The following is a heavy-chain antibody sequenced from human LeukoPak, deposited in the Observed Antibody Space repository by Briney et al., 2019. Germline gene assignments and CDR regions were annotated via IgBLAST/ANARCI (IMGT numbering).Heavy chain of an antibody. V-gene: IGHV4-39*01. CDR1: GGSISSSSYY. J-gene: IGHJ4*02. CDR2: IYYSGST. D-gene: IGHD6-13*01. Sequence: KASETLSLTCTVSGGSISSSSYYWGWIRQPPGKGLEWIGSIYYSGSTYYNPSLKSRVTISVDTSKNQLSLKLSSVTAADTAVYYCASIAAAIDPFDYWGQGTLVTVSS. CDR3: ASIAAAIDPFDY.